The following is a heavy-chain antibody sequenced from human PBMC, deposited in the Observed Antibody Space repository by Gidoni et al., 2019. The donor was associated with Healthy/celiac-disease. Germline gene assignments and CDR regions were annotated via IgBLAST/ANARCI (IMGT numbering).Heavy chain of an antibody. CDR3: AKEHSTVTRAFDY. D-gene: IGHD4-17*01. CDR2: ISWNSGSI. V-gene: IGHV3-9*01. Sequence: EVQLVESGGGLVQPGRSLRLSCAASGFTFDDYAMHWVRQAPGKGLEWVSGISWNSGSIGYADSVKGRFTISRDNAKNSLYLQMNSLRAEDTALYYSAKEHSTVTRAFDYWGKGTLVTVSS. CDR1: GFTFDDYA. J-gene: IGHJ4*02.